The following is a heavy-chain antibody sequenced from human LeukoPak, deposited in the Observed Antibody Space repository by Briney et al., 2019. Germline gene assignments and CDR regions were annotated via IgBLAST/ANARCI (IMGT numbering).Heavy chain of an antibody. Sequence: GGSLRLPCAASGFTVSGTHMSWVRQAPGKGLEWVSAMYTGGTTYYADSVMGRFTVSRDNSRNTVFLHMNSLRVDDTAVHYCAKDEATSGGGLASWGQGTLVTVSS. CDR2: MYTGGTT. D-gene: IGHD3-16*01. CDR1: GFTVSGTH. V-gene: IGHV3-53*01. CDR3: AKDEATSGGGLAS. J-gene: IGHJ4*02.